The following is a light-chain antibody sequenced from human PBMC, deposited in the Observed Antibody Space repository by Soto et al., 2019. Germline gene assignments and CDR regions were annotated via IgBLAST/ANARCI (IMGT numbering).Light chain of an antibody. CDR1: TGAVTSGHY. J-gene: IGLJ3*02. V-gene: IGLV7-46*01. CDR3: LLASTGPWV. Sequence: QTVVTQEPSLTVSPGGTVTLTCGSSTGAVTSGHYPYWFQRKPGQAPKTLIYDPTNRHSWTPARFSGSLLGGKAALTLSGAQPEDEPDSYCLLASTGPWVFGGGTKLTVL. CDR2: DPT.